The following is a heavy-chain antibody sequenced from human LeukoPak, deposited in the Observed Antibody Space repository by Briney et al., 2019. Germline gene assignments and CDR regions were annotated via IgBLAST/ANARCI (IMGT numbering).Heavy chain of an antibody. CDR2: IRGSGGST. V-gene: IGHV3-23*01. CDR3: AKPSSYGYYVRVPFDY. CDR1: GFTYSSYA. D-gene: IGHD3-10*02. Sequence: GGSLRLSCAASGFTYSSYAMSWVRQAPGKGLEWVSAIRGSGGSTYYADSVKGRFTISRDNSKNTLYLQMNSLRAEDTAVYYCAKPSSYGYYVRVPFDYWGQGTLVTVSS. J-gene: IGHJ4*02.